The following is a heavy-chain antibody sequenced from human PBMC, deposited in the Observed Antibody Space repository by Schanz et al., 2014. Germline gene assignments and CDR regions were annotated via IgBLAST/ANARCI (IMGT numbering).Heavy chain of an antibody. CDR3: AKAFRTTKYYGMDV. V-gene: IGHV3-30*04. J-gene: IGHJ6*02. D-gene: IGHD1-1*01. CDR2: ISHDGSIQ. CDR1: GFTFSNFA. Sequence: QVLLVESGGGLVKPVGSLRLSCSASGFTFSNFAMHWVRQAPGKGLEWVTIISHDGSIQYGADSVKGRFTISRDNSKNTLSLLVNSLRGEDTATYYCAKAFRTTKYYGMDVWGQGTTVTVS.